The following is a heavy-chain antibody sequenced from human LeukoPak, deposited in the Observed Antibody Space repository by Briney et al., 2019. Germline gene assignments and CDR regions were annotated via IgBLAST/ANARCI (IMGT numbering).Heavy chain of an antibody. CDR1: GFTFSSYS. D-gene: IGHD2-2*01. CDR3: ARGPYQLLSYDAFDI. CDR2: ISSSSSYI. J-gene: IGHJ3*02. Sequence: GGSLRLSCAASGFTFSSYSMNWVRQAPGKGLEWVSSISSSSSYIYYADSVKGRFTISRDNAKNSLYLQMNSLRAEDTAVYYCARGPYQLLSYDAFDIWGQGTMVTVSS. V-gene: IGHV3-21*01.